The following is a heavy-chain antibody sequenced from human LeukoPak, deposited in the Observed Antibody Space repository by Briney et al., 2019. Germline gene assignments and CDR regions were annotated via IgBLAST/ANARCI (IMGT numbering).Heavy chain of an antibody. CDR3: AKPVIAAAGPYFDY. CDR2: ISYDGSNK. V-gene: IGHV3-30*18. J-gene: IGHJ4*02. Sequence: GGCLRLSCAASGFTFSSYGMHWVRQAPGKGLERVAVISYDGSNKYYADSVKCRFTISRDNSKNTLYLQMNSLRAEDTAVYYCAKPVIAAAGPYFDYWGQGTLVTVSS. D-gene: IGHD6-13*01. CDR1: GFTFSSYG.